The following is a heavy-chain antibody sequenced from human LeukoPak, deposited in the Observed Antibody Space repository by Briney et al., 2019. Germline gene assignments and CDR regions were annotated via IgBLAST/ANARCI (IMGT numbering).Heavy chain of an antibody. V-gene: IGHV1-2*06. D-gene: IGHD2-15*01. J-gene: IGHJ3*02. CDR2: INPNSGGT. CDR1: GYTFPSYF. CDR3: ARAAGRVSSGGSEMAFDI. Sequence: ASVKVSCKASGYTFPSYFIHWVRQAPGQGLEWMGRINPNSGGTNYAQNFRGRVTTTRDTSISTAYMEVRSLTSDDTAVYFCARAAGRVSSGGSEMAFDIWGQGTLITVSS.